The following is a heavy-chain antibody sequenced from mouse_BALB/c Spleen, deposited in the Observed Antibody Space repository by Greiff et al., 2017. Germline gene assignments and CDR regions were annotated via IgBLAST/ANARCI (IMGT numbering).Heavy chain of an antibody. CDR3: ARRDYYGSYAMDC. Sequence: EVKLVESGGGLVQPGGSRKLSCAASGFTFSSFGMHWVRQAPEKGLEWVAYISSGSSTIYYADTVKGRFTISRDNPKNTLFLQMTSLRSEDTAMYYCARRDYYGSYAMDCWGQGTSVTVSS. J-gene: IGHJ4*01. CDR1: GFTFSSFG. V-gene: IGHV5-17*02. D-gene: IGHD1-1*01. CDR2: ISSGSSTI.